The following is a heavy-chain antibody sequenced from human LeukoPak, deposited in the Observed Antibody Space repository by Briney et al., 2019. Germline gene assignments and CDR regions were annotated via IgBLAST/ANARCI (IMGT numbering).Heavy chain of an antibody. V-gene: IGHV3-74*01. CDR2: INSDGSST. D-gene: IGHD2/OR15-2a*01. CDR3: ARDDIIIDAFDI. J-gene: IGHJ3*02. Sequence: PVGSLRLSCAASGFTFSSYWMHWVRQAPGKGLVWVSRINSDGSSTSYADSVKGRFTISRDNAKNTLYLQMNSLRAEDTAVYYCARDDIIIDAFDIWGQGTMVTVSS. CDR1: GFTFSSYW.